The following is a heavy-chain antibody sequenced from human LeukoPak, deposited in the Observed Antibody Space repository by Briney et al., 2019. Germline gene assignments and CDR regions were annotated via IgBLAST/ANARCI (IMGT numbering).Heavy chain of an antibody. J-gene: IGHJ4*02. CDR1: GPSFSDHY. Sequence: PGRSLTPSCAVSGPSFSDHYMGCVRQPPGNGREWVGCSRNRAKSYTTDYAAAVRGRFTISRDDSQNSLYVQMRSLKTEDTAVYHCVRVAYTSDWHFDDWGQGTLVTVSS. CDR3: VRVAYTSDWHFDD. D-gene: IGHD6-19*01. CDR2: SRNRAKSYTT. V-gene: IGHV3-72*01.